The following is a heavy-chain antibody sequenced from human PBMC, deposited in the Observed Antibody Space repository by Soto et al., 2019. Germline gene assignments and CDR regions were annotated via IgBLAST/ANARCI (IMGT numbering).Heavy chain of an antibody. CDR2: IYYSGTT. J-gene: IGHJ6*01. CDR1: TGSVSSGTYY. V-gene: IGHV4-30-2*01. CDR3: ARGHYYYGMDV. Sequence: SEVLSVSCTVSTGSVSSGTYYWSWVRQPPGKGLEWIGYIYYSGTTYYTPSLKSRLTISMDMANDHFSLNLTSVTAADTAVYFCARGHYYYGMDVWGQGITVTVSS.